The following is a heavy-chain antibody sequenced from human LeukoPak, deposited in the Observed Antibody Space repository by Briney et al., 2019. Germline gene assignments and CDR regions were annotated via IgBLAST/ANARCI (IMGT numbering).Heavy chain of an antibody. CDR2: INHSGSA. D-gene: IGHD2/OR15-2a*01. V-gene: IGHV4-34*01. CDR1: GGSFSGYY. Sequence: SETLSLTCAVYGGSFSGYYWSWIRQPPGKGLEWIGEINHSGSANYNPSLKSRVTISVDTSKNQFSLKLSSVTAADTAVYYCARASIGYSPYAFDIWGQGTMVTVSS. J-gene: IGHJ3*02. CDR3: ARASIGYSPYAFDI.